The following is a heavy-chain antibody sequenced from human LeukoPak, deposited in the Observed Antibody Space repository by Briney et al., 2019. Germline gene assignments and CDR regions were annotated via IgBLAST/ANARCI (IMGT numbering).Heavy chain of an antibody. CDR1: GFTFGDYA. CDR3: TRDGNTAMVTWTDY. Sequence: GGSLRLSCAASGFTFGDYAMSWFRQAPGKGLEWVGFIRSKAYGGTTEYAASVKGRFTISRDDSKSIAYLQMNSLKTEDTAVYFCTRDGNTAMVTWTDYWGQGTLVTISS. J-gene: IGHJ4*02. CDR2: IRSKAYGGTT. V-gene: IGHV3-49*03. D-gene: IGHD5-18*01.